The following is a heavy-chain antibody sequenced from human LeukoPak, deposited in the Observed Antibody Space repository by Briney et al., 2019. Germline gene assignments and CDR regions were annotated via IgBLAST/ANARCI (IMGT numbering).Heavy chain of an antibody. D-gene: IGHD5-18*01. CDR2: INHSGST. J-gene: IGHJ4*02. V-gene: IGHV4-34*01. CDR3: ARLPYVGYSYGPTSFDY. Sequence: SETLSLTCAVYGGSFSGYYWSWIRQPPGKGLEWIGEINHSGSTNYNPSLKSRVTISVDTSKNQFSLKLSSVTAADTAVYYCARLPYVGYSYGPTSFDYWGQGTLVTVSS. CDR1: GGSFSGYY.